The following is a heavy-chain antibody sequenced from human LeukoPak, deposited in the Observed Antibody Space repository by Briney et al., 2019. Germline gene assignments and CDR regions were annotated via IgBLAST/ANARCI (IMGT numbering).Heavy chain of an antibody. D-gene: IGHD3-10*02. CDR1: GFTFSSYE. CDR2: ISSSSSTI. CDR3: VELGITMIGGV. Sequence: GGSLRLSCAASGFTFSSYEMNWVRQAPGKGLEWVSYISSSSSTIYYADSVKGRFTISRDNAKNSLYLQMNSLRAEDTAVYYCVELGITMIGGVWGKGTTVTISS. V-gene: IGHV3-48*03. J-gene: IGHJ6*04.